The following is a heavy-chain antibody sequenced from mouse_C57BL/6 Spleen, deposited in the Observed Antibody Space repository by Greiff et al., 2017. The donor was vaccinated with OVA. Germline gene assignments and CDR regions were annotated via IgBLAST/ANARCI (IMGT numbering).Heavy chain of an antibody. CDR3: AREGNDGYRFAY. CDR1: GYTFTSYG. CDR2: IYPRSGNT. V-gene: IGHV1-81*01. Sequence: QVQLQQSGAELARPGASVKLSCKASGYTFTSYGISWVKQRTGQGLEWIGEIYPRSGNTYYNEKFKGKATMTAEKSSSTAYMELRSLTSEDSAVYFCAREGNDGYRFAYWGQGTLVTVSA. J-gene: IGHJ3*01. D-gene: IGHD2-3*01.